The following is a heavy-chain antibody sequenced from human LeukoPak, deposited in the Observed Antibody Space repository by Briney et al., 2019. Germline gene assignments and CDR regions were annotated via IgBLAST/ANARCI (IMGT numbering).Heavy chain of an antibody. CDR2: ISGNGGST. CDR3: ARGDCSGSICYSPMDV. Sequence: GGTLRLSCAASGFTFSSYGMSWVRQAPGKGLEWVSAISGNGGSTYYADSVKGRFAISRDTSKNTLYLQMNSLRAEDTAVYYCARGDCSGSICYSPMDVWGTGTTVTVSS. D-gene: IGHD2-21*01. V-gene: IGHV3-23*01. CDR1: GFTFSSYG. J-gene: IGHJ6*03.